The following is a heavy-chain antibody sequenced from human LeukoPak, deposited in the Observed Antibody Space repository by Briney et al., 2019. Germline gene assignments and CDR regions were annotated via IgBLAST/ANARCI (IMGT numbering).Heavy chain of an antibody. CDR3: TTGRVWELLDY. J-gene: IGHJ4*02. V-gene: IGHV3-15*01. D-gene: IGHD1-26*01. CDR1: GFTFSSYG. CDR2: IKSKTDGGTT. Sequence: GGSLRLSCAASGFTFSSYGMHWVRQAPGKGLEWVGRIKSKTDGGTTDYAAPVKGRFTISRDDSKNTLYLQMNSLKTEDTAVYYCTTGRVWELLDYWGQGTLVTVSS.